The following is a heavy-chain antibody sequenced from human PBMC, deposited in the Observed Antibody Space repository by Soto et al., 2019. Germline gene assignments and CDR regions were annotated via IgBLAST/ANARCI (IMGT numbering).Heavy chain of an antibody. V-gene: IGHV1-46*01. CDR1: GYTFTSYY. CDR2: INPSGGST. Sequence: QVQLVQSGAEVKKPGASVKVSCKASGYTFTSYYMHWVRQAPGQGLEWMGIINPSGGSTSYAQKFQGRVTMTRDASTSTVYMELSSLRSEDTAVYYCARGSYYLTYYYGMDVWGQGTTVTVSS. CDR3: ARGSYYLTYYYGMDV. D-gene: IGHD3-10*01. J-gene: IGHJ6*02.